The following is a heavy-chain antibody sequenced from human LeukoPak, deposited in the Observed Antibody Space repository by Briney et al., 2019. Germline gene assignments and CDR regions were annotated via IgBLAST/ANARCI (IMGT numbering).Heavy chain of an antibody. CDR3: ARTSDYYGMDV. V-gene: IGHV4-59*01. CDR2: IYYSGST. Sequence: SETLSLTCTVSGGSISSYYWSWIRQPPGKGLEWIGYIYYSGSTNHNPSLKSRVTISVDTSKNQFSLKLSSVTAADTAVYYRARTSDYYGMDVWGQGTTVTVSS. J-gene: IGHJ6*02. CDR1: GGSISSYY.